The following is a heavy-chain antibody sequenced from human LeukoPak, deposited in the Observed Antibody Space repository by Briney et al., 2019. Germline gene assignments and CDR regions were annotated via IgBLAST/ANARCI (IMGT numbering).Heavy chain of an antibody. CDR2: ISGFNGNA. CDR1: GYSFTNCG. CDR3: ARDERSAAAGSAYYLDS. Sequence: ASVKVSCKASGYSFTNCGISWVRQAPGQGLEWMGWISGFNGNANFAPKLQDRVTLTTDASTSTAYIELRSLRSDDTAVYYCARDERSAAAGSAYYLDSWGQGTLVTVSS. D-gene: IGHD6-13*01. V-gene: IGHV1-18*01. J-gene: IGHJ4*02.